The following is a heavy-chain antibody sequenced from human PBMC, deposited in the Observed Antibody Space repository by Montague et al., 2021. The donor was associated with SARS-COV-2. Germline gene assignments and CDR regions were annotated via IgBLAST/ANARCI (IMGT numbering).Heavy chain of an antibody. D-gene: IGHD3-10*02. V-gene: IGHV4-61*09. J-gene: IGHJ6*02. CDR2: VQTSGTS. CDR3: ARDRPESWRISPGLAGLFATVVHSAGGMDV. CDR1: GDSMTSGSYF. Sequence: TLSLTCSVSGDSMTSGSYFWTWIRQPAGKGLEWIGHVQTSGTSNYNPSLRSRITMSIDTSRNQFSLEVRSVTTADTAVYFCARDRPESWRISPGLAGLFATVVHSAGGMDVWGQGTTVTVS.